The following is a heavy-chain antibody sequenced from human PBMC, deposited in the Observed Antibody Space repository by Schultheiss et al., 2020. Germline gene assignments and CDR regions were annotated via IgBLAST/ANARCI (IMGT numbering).Heavy chain of an antibody. Sequence: GGSLRLSCAASGFTFSSYSMNWVRQAPGKGLEWVSYISSSSSTIYYADSVKGRFTISRDNAKNSLYLQMNSLRAEDTAVYYCAREAAGYYDILTGYRYFDYWGQGTLVNVSS. CDR3: AREAAGYYDILTGYRYFDY. CDR2: ISSSSSTI. J-gene: IGHJ4*02. V-gene: IGHV3-48*01. CDR1: GFTFSSYS. D-gene: IGHD3-9*01.